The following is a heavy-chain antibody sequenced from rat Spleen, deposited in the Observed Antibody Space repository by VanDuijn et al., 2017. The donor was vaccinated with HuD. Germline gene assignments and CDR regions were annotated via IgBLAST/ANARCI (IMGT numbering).Heavy chain of an antibody. D-gene: IGHD1-9*01. V-gene: IGHV5-19*01. CDR1: GFTFSNYC. Sequence: EVQLVESGGGLVQPGRSLKLSCAASGFTFSNYCMHWIRQAQTKGLEWVATISYGDSSGHSSTYYRDSVKGRFTISRDNAKSTLSLQMDSLRSEDTATYYCARRHYGYTDYFDFWGQGVMVTVSP. CDR3: ARRHYGYTDYFDF. CDR2: ISYGDSSGHSST. J-gene: IGHJ2*01.